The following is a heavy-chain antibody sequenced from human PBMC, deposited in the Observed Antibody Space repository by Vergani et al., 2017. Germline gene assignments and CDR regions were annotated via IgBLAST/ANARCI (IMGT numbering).Heavy chain of an antibody. V-gene: IGHV3-23*01. CDR2: ISGSGVSA. CDR1: EFTFSNYA. CDR3: ARERGGGGFN. D-gene: IGHD4-23*01. Sequence: EVQLLESGGGLVQPGGSLRLTCAASEFTFSNYAMNWVRQAPGKGLEWVSGISGSGVSAYYTDSVKGRFTISRDNSKNTLYLQMNSLRAEDTAVYYCARERGGGGFNWGQGTLVTVSS. J-gene: IGHJ4*02.